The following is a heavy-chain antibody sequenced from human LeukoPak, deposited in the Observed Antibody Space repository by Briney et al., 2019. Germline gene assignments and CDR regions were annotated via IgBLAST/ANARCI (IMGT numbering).Heavy chain of an antibody. J-gene: IGHJ3*02. CDR2: MNWNGGST. CDR1: GFTFDDYG. V-gene: IGHV3-20*04. Sequence: GGSLRLSCAASGFTFDDYGMSWVRQAPGKGLEWVSGMNWNGGSTGYADSVKGRFTISRDNAKNSLYLQMNSLRAEDTAVYYCAKETTMTDAFDIWGQGTMVTVSS. D-gene: IGHD3-22*01. CDR3: AKETTMTDAFDI.